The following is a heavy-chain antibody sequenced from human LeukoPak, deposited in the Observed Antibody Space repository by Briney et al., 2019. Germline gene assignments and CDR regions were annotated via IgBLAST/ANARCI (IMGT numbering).Heavy chain of an antibody. V-gene: IGHV3-23*01. D-gene: IGHD6-13*01. Sequence: PGGSLRLSCTASGFTFSSYAMNWVRQAPGKGLEWVSGIGAGGTFTYYADSVKGRFTISRDNSNNTLYLQMSSLRAEDTAVYYCAKDRSWAAAGTWGQGTLVTVSS. CDR1: GFTFSSYA. CDR3: AKDRSWAAAGT. CDR2: IGAGGTFT. J-gene: IGHJ4*02.